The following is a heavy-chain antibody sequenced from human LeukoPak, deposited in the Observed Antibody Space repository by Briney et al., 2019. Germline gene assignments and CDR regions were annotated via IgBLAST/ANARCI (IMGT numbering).Heavy chain of an antibody. V-gene: IGHV4-4*07. J-gene: IGHJ5*02. CDR1: GGSISNYY. D-gene: IGHD3-10*01. CDR3: ARERDTWFGDHGWFDP. CDR2: IYTSGST. Sequence: SETLSLTCTVSGGSISNYYWSWIRQPAGKGLEWIGRIYTSGSTNYNPSLKSRVTMSVDTSKNQFSLKLSSVTAADTAVYYCARERDTWFGDHGWFDPWGQGTLVTVSS.